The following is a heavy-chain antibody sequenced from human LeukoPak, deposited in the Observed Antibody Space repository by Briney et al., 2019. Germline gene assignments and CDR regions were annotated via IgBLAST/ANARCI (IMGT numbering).Heavy chain of an antibody. CDR3: AKDPRVVPAAVLYYYYYYMDV. V-gene: IGHV3-23*01. D-gene: IGHD2-2*01. Sequence: GGSLRLSCAASGFTFSSYDLTWVRQAPGKGLEWVSAISGSGGSTYYADSVKGRFTISRDNSKNTLYLQMNSLRVEDTAVYSCAKDPRVVPAAVLYYYYYYMDVWGKGTTVTVSS. J-gene: IGHJ6*03. CDR2: ISGSGGST. CDR1: GFTFSSYD.